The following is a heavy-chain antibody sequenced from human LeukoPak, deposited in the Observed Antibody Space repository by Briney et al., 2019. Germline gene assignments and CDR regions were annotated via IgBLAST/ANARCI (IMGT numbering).Heavy chain of an antibody. J-gene: IGHJ6*02. CDR1: GFTVSSNY. CDR2: IYRGGST. Sequence: GGSLRLSCAASGFTVSSNYMSWVRQAPGKGLEWVSVIYRGGSTYYADSVKGRFTISRDNSKNTLYLQMNSLRTEDTAVYYCARGDYYGSGSYYSAYYYGMDVWGQGTTVTVSS. V-gene: IGHV3-66*02. CDR3: ARGDYYGSGSYYSAYYYGMDV. D-gene: IGHD3-10*01.